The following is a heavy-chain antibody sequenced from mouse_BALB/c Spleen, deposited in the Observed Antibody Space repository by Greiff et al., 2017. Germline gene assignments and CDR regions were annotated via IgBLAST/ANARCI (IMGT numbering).Heavy chain of an antibody. CDR1: GFTFSSFG. Sequence: EVNLVESGGGLVQPGGSRKLSCAASGFTFSSFGMHWVRQAPEKGLEWVAYISSGSSTIYYADTVKGRFTISRDNPKNTLFLQMTSLRSEDTAMYYCARSGGLRGYAMDYWGQGTSVTVSS. V-gene: IGHV5-17*02. CDR2: ISSGSSTI. D-gene: IGHD3-1*01. J-gene: IGHJ4*01. CDR3: ARSGGLRGYAMDY.